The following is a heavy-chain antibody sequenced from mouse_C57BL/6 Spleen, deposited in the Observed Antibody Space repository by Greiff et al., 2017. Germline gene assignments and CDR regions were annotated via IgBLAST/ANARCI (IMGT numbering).Heavy chain of an antibody. Sequence: EVKLVESGGGLVKPGGSLKLSCAASGFTFSDYGMHWVRQAPEKGLEWVAYISSGSSTIYYADKVKGRFTISRDNAKNTLFLQMTSLRSEDTAMYYCATFYYDYDGYFDVWGTGTTVTVSS. CDR3: ATFYYDYDGYFDV. J-gene: IGHJ1*03. CDR1: GFTFSDYG. D-gene: IGHD2-4*01. CDR2: ISSGSSTI. V-gene: IGHV5-17*01.